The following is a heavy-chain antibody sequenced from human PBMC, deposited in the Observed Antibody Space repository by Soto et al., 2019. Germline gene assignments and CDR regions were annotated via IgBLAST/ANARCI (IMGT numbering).Heavy chain of an antibody. Sequence: GGSLRLSCAVSGFSFGSYWMSWVRQAPGKGLEWLASIKDDGSERYYLDPVKGRFTISRDNAKDSLSLQMNSLRGEDTAFYYCARDVGPVTIFGEALSGYFDFWGQGTLVTVSS. CDR2: IKDDGSER. CDR1: GFSFGSYW. J-gene: IGHJ4*02. V-gene: IGHV3-7*03. CDR3: ARDVGPVTIFGEALSGYFDF. D-gene: IGHD3-3*01.